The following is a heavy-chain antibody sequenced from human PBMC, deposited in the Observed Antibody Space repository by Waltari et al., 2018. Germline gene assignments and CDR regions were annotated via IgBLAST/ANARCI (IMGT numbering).Heavy chain of an antibody. D-gene: IGHD4-4*01. CDR1: GFDSSNHW. V-gene: IGHV3-74*01. CDR3: VRGPSGDYSNPVPFDL. J-gene: IGHJ4*02. CDR2: INRVATI. Sequence: EVRLVESGGGLVQPGETLTLSCAASGFDSSNHWMSWVRQFPGKGPMWVARINRVATIGYDDSVSGRFTIFRDSSTNTLSLQMRSLTVEDTALYYCVRGPSGDYSNPVPFDLWGQGTLVTVSS.